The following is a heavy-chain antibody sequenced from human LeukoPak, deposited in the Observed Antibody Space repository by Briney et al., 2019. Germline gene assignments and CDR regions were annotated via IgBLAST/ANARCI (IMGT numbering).Heavy chain of an antibody. V-gene: IGHV4-34*01. CDR1: GGSFSGYY. Sequence: SETLSLTCAVYGGSFSGYYWSWIRQPPGKGLEWIGEINHSGSTNYNPSLKSRVTISVDTSKNQFSLKLSSVTAADTAVYYCARGRQEYYYDSSGYCSKLYNWFDPWGQGTLVTVSS. CDR3: ARGRQEYYYDSSGYCSKLYNWFDP. J-gene: IGHJ5*02. CDR2: INHSGST. D-gene: IGHD3-22*01.